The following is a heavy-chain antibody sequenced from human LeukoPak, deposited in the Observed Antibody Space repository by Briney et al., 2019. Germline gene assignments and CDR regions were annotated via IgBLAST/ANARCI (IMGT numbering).Heavy chain of an antibody. CDR3: ARSNYYDSSGFP. Sequence: PGGSLRLSCAASGFTFSSYSMNWVRQAPGKGLEWVSTISSSSSYIYYADSVEGRFTISRDNAKNSLYLQMNSLRAEDTAVYYCARSNYYDSSGFPWGQGTLVTVSS. J-gene: IGHJ5*02. CDR2: ISSSSSYI. V-gene: IGHV3-21*01. CDR1: GFTFSSYS. D-gene: IGHD3-22*01.